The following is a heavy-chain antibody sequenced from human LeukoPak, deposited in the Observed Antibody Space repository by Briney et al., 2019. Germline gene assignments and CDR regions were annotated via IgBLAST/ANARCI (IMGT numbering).Heavy chain of an antibody. CDR3: ARDPSVAAAGNNWFDP. J-gene: IGHJ5*02. CDR2: IYYSGST. D-gene: IGHD6-13*01. V-gene: IGHV4-39*07. Sequence: WVRQPPGKGLEWIGSIYYSGSTYNNPSIKSRVLKSRVTISVDTSKNQFSLELNSVTAADTAVYYCARDPSVAAAGNNWFDPWGQGTLVTVSS.